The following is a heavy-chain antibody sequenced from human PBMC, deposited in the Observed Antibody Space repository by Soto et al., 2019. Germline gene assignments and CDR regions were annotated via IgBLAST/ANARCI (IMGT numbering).Heavy chain of an antibody. J-gene: IGHJ5*02. CDR2: IYYSGST. V-gene: IGHV4-39*01. D-gene: IGHD1-26*01. Sequence: QLQLQESGPGLVKPSETLSLTCTVSGGSISSSNYCWGWIRQPPGKGLEWIGSIYYSGSTYYNPSLKSRVTISVDTSKNQFSLKLSSVTAADTAVYYCATQEVGGSYVYTFDPWGQGTLVTVSS. CDR3: ATQEVGGSYVYTFDP. CDR1: GGSISSSNYC.